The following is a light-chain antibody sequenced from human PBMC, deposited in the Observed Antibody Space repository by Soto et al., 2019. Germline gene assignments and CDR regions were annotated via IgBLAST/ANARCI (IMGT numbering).Light chain of an antibody. CDR2: GNS. J-gene: IGLJ2*01. CDR3: QSYDSLIASVV. Sequence: QAVVTQSPSVSGAPGQRVTISCTGSSSNIGAGHDVHWYQQFPGTAPKLLIYGNSNRPSGVPDRFSGSKSGTSASLAITGLQAEDEADYHCQSYDSLIASVVFGGGTKLTVL. CDR1: SSNIGAGHD. V-gene: IGLV1-40*01.